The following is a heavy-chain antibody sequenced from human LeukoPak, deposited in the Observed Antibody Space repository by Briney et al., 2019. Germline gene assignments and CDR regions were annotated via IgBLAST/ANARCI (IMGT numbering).Heavy chain of an antibody. CDR1: GFTFDNYG. CDR2: INWNGGST. D-gene: IGHD3-22*01. CDR3: ARIDTYYYDSSGYYSAFDI. V-gene: IGHV3-20*04. J-gene: IGHJ3*02. Sequence: GGSLRLSCAASGFTFDNYGMSWVRQAPGKGLEWVSGINWNGGSTGYADSVKGRFTISRDNAKNSLYLQMNSLRAEDTALYYCARIDTYYYDSSGYYSAFDIWGQGTIVTVPS.